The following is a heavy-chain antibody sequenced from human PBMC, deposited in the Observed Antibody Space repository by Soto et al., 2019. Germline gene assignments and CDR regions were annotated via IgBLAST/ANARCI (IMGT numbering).Heavy chain of an antibody. D-gene: IGHD3-3*02. Sequence: GESLKISCQRSGYSFTSYWIGWVRQMPGKGLEWMGIIYPGYSDTRYSPSFQGQVTISADKSISTAYLQWSSLKASDTAMYYCARTIFGVDRYYYYGMDVWGQGTTVTVSS. CDR3: ARTIFGVDRYYYYGMDV. CDR1: GYSFTSYW. J-gene: IGHJ6*02. V-gene: IGHV5-51*01. CDR2: IYPGYSDT.